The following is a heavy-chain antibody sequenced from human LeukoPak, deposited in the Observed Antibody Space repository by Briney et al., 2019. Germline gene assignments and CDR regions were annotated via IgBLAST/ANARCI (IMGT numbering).Heavy chain of an antibody. CDR1: GFTVSSNY. CDR3: AKEAWDIVVVPAAPDAFDI. J-gene: IGHJ3*02. Sequence: GGSLRLSCATSGFTVSSNYMSWVRQAPGKGLEWVSAISGSGGSTYYADSVKGRFTISRDNSENTLYLQMNSLRAEDTAVYYCAKEAWDIVVVPAAPDAFDIWGQGTMVTVSS. CDR2: ISGSGGST. V-gene: IGHV3-23*01. D-gene: IGHD2-2*01.